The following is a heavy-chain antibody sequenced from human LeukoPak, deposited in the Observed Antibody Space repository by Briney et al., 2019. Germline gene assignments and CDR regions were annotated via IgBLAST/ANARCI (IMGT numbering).Heavy chain of an antibody. Sequence: PGGSLRLSCAASGFTFSNHGMHWVRQAPGKGLEWVSYISSGSSYIYYADSVKGRFTISRDNAENSLYLQMNSLRGEDTAVYYCARGGLNYADASDIWGQGTMVTVSS. J-gene: IGHJ3*02. CDR3: ARGGLNYADASDI. V-gene: IGHV3-21*01. CDR2: ISSGSSYI. CDR1: GFTFSNHG. D-gene: IGHD4-11*01.